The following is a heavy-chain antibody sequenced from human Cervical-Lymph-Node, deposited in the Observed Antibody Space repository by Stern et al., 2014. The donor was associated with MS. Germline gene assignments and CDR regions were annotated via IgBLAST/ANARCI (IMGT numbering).Heavy chain of an antibody. V-gene: IGHV3-7*01. CDR3: AREGYCDY. CDR1: GFIFSNSW. J-gene: IGHJ4*02. CDR2: TKYDGSKK. D-gene: IGHD2-15*01. Sequence: VQLVQYGGGLVQPGGSLRLSCAASGFIFSNSWMSWVRQAPGKGLEWVANTKYDGSKKNYVDSVKGRFTISRDNAKNTLYLQMNSLRAEDTAMYYCAREGYCDYWGQGTLVTVSS.